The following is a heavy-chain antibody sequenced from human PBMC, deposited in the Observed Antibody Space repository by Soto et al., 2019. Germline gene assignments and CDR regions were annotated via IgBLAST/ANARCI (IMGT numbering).Heavy chain of an antibody. CDR3: ARVPSDCTNGVCYRGNWFDP. D-gene: IGHD2-8*01. J-gene: IGHJ5*02. Sequence: ASVKVSCKASGYTFTSYDINWVRQATGQGLEWMGWMNPNSGNTGYAQKFQGRVTMTRNTSISTAYMELSSLRSEDTAVYYCARVPSDCTNGVCYRGNWFDPWGQGTLVTAPQ. CDR1: GYTFTSYD. V-gene: IGHV1-8*01. CDR2: MNPNSGNT.